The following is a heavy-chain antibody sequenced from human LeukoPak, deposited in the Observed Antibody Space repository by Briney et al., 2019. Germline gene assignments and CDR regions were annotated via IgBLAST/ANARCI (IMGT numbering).Heavy chain of an antibody. V-gene: IGHV1-69*13. CDR2: IIPIFGTA. CDR1: RGTFRSYD. CDR3: ARVGGVVGADDS. Sequence: ASLKLSCKASRGTFRSYDMSWVRQAPEQGLEWMHGIIPIFGTANYAQKFQGRVTITADESTSTAYMELSSLRSEDTAVYYCARVGGVVGADDSWGQGTLVTVSS. J-gene: IGHJ5*02. D-gene: IGHD1-26*01.